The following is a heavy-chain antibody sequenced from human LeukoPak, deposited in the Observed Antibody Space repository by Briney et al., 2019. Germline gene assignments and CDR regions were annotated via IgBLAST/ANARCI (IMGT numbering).Heavy chain of an antibody. CDR3: ARAHGDYVFDY. CDR1: GFTVSSNY. J-gene: IGHJ4*02. Sequence: GGSLRLSCAASGFTVSSNYMSWVRQAPGKGLEWVANIKQDGSEKYYVDSVKGRFTISRDNAKNSLYLQMNSLRAEDTAVYYCARAHGDYVFDYWGQGTLVTVSS. D-gene: IGHD4-17*01. CDR2: IKQDGSEK. V-gene: IGHV3-7*01.